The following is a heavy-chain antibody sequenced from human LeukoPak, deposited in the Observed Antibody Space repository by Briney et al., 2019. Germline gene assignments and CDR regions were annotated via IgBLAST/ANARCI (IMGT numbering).Heavy chain of an antibody. D-gene: IGHD3-22*01. CDR3: ARQHDSSGYRGTFDAFDI. Sequence: SVKVSCKASGGTFCSYAISWVRQAPGQGLEWLGRIIPIFGTANYAQKFQSRVTITTDESTSTAYMELSSLRSEDTAVYYCARQHDSSGYRGTFDAFDIWGQGTMVTVSS. J-gene: IGHJ3*02. CDR1: GGTFCSYA. V-gene: IGHV1-69*05. CDR2: IIPIFGTA.